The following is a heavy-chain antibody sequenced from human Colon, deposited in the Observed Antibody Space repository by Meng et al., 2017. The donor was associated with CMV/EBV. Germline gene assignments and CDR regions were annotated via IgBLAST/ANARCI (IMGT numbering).Heavy chain of an antibody. Sequence: GESLKISCAASGFTFSNYEMSWVRQAPGKGLEWVASISGDSVDTYFGDSVRGRFAISRDVSKNTVFLQMHSLRVDDTALYFCARRHGRYFDYWGQGTVVTVSS. CDR3: ARRHGRYFDY. D-gene: IGHD2-8*01. V-gene: IGHV3-23*01. CDR1: GFTFSNYE. J-gene: IGHJ4*02. CDR2: ISGDSVDT.